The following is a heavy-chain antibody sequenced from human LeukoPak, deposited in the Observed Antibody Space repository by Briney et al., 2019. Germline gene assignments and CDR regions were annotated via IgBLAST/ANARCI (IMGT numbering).Heavy chain of an antibody. CDR3: ARDFKSGWYAYYYYGMDV. CDR2: INAYNGNT. D-gene: IGHD6-19*01. V-gene: IGHV1-18*04. J-gene: IGHJ6*02. CDR1: GYTFTGYY. Sequence: ASVKVSCKASGYTFTGYYMHWVRQAPGQGLEWMGWINAYNGNTNYAQKLQGRVTMTTDTSTSTAYMELRSLRSDDTAVYYCARDFKSGWYAYYYYGMDVWGQGTTVTVSS.